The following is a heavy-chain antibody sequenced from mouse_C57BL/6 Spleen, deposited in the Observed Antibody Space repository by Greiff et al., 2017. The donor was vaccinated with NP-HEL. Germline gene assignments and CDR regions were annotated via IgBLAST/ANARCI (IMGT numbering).Heavy chain of an antibody. Sequence: QVQLQQSGPELVKPGASVKISCKASGYAFSSSWMNWLKQRPGRGLEWIGRIYPGDGDTNYNGKFKGKATLTADKSSSTAYMQLSSLTSEDSAVYFCAREDYYGSSVFDYWGQGTTLTVAS. V-gene: IGHV1-82*01. D-gene: IGHD1-1*01. CDR1: GYAFSSSW. J-gene: IGHJ2*01. CDR2: IYPGDGDT. CDR3: AREDYYGSSVFDY.